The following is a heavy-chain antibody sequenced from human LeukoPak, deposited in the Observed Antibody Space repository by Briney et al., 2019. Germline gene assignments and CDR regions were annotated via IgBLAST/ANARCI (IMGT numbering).Heavy chain of an antibody. CDR1: GYTFTSYG. D-gene: IGHD6-19*01. CDR2: ISAYNGNT. J-gene: IGHJ3*02. V-gene: IGHV1-18*01. CDR3: ARDQGNVDSSAWYLVGNAFDM. Sequence: ASVKVSCKASGYTFTSYGISWVRQAPGQGLEWMGWISAYNGNTNYAQKLQGRVTMTTDTSTSTAYMELRSLRSDDTAVYYCARDQGNVDSSAWYLVGNAFDMWGQGTMVTVSS.